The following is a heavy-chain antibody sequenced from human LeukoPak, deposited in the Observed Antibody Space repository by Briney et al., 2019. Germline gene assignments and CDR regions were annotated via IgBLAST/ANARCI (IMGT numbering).Heavy chain of an antibody. CDR2: IRYDGSNK. Sequence: GSLRLSCAASGFTFSSYGMHWVRQAPGKGLEWVAFIRYDGSNKYYADSVKGRFTISRDNSKNTLYLQMNSLRAEDTAVYYCAKAQGYGGNSAYPDYWGQGTLVTVSS. CDR1: GFTFSSYG. D-gene: IGHD4-23*01. J-gene: IGHJ4*02. V-gene: IGHV3-30*02. CDR3: AKAQGYGGNSAYPDY.